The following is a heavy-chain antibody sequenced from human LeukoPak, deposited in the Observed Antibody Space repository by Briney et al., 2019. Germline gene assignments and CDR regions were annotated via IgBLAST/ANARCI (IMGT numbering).Heavy chain of an antibody. CDR3: ASLNWFDP. Sequence: PGGSLSPSCAPPGLTASSNYRSWVRQAPGRGLEWVSVFYSGGSTYYADSVKGRFTISRDNSKNTLYLQMNSLRAEDTAVYYCASLNWFDPWGQGTLVTVSS. J-gene: IGHJ5*02. CDR1: GLTASSNY. V-gene: IGHV3-66*02. CDR2: FYSGGST.